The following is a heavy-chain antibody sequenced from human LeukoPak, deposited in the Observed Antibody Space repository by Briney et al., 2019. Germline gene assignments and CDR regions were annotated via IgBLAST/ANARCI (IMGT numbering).Heavy chain of an antibody. CDR2: IYSGATT. D-gene: IGHD3-3*02. J-gene: IGHJ2*01. V-gene: IGHV3-53*01. CDR1: GFSVSTKY. CDR3: ARVGDHFHWNLDL. Sequence: GGSLRLSCAASGFSVSTKYMNWVRQAPGKGLEWVSIIYSGATTYYSDSVKGRFTISTDTSKNTASLQMTSLRAEDTAVYFCARVGDHFHWNLDLWGRGTLVSVSS.